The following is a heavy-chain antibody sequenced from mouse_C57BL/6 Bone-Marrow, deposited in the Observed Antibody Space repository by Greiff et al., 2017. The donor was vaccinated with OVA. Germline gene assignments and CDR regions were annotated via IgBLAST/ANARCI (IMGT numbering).Heavy chain of an antibody. CDR3: AREGITTGVDYYAMDY. CDR2: IHPNSGST. CDR1: GYTFTSYW. J-gene: IGHJ4*01. D-gene: IGHD1-1*01. Sequence: QVQLQQPGAELVKPGASVKLSCKASGYTFTSYWMHWVKQRPGQGLEWIGMIHPNSGSTNYNEKFKSKATLPVDKSSSTAYMQLSSLTSEDSAVYYCAREGITTGVDYYAMDYWGQGTSVTVSS. V-gene: IGHV1-64*01.